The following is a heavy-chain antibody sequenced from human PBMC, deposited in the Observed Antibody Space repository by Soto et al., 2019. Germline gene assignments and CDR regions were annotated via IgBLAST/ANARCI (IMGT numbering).Heavy chain of an antibody. D-gene: IGHD3-22*01. CDR2: IIPIFGKA. V-gene: IGHV1-69*01. CDR1: GGTFSSYA. CDR3: ATVFFYDREGDAFDI. J-gene: IGHJ3*02. Sequence: QVQLVQSGAEVKKPGSSVKVSCKASGGTFSSYAISLVRQAPGQGLEWMGGIIPIFGKANYAQKFQGRVMSTAEESTSTAYIELSSLRSEDTAVYYCATVFFYDREGDAFDIWGQGTMVTDSS.